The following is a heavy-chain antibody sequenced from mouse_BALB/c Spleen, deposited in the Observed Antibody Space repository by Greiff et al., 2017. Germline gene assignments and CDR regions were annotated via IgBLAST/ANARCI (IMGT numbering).Heavy chain of an antibody. V-gene: IGHV5-6-3*01. CDR1: GFTFSSYG. D-gene: IGHD1-1*01. J-gene: IGHJ2*01. CDR2: INSNGGST. Sequence: EVHLVESGGGLVQPGGSLKLSCAASGFTFSSYGMSWVRQTPDKRLELVATINSNGGSTYYPDSVKGRFTISRDNAKNTLYLQMSSLKSEDTAMYYCARDRITTVVFDYWGQGTTLTVSS. CDR3: ARDRITTVVFDY.